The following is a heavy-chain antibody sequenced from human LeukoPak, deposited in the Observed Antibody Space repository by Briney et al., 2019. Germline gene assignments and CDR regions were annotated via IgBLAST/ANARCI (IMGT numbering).Heavy chain of an antibody. CDR2: ISSDGSIT. V-gene: IGHV3-74*01. J-gene: IGHJ4*02. CDR1: GFTFSNYW. CDR3: ARAADGYIDY. Sequence: GGSLRLSCTVSGFTFSNYWMHRVRQAPGKGLVWVSRISSDGSITDYVDSVKGRFTISRDNAKNTLYLQMNNLRAEDMALYYCARAADGYIDYWGQGTLVTVSS.